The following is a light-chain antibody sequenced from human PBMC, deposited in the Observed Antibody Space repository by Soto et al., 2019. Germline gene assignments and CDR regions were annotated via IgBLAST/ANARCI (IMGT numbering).Light chain of an antibody. CDR3: QHYNNWPPWT. CDR2: GAS. Sequence: EIEMTQSPATLSLSPGERATLYFGASQSVSSNLAWYQQEPGQAPRLLIYGASTRVTGVPARFSGSGSGTEFILIISSLQSEDFAVYYCQHYNNWPPWTFGQGTKVDI. V-gene: IGKV3-15*01. CDR1: QSVSSN. J-gene: IGKJ1*01.